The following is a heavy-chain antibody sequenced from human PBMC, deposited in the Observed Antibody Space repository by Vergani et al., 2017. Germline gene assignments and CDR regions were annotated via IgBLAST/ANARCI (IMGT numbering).Heavy chain of an antibody. J-gene: IGHJ6*03. CDR2: IYYSGST. Sequence: QVQLQESGPGLVKPSETLSLTCTVSGGSISSYYWSWIRQPPGKGLEWIGYIYYSGSTNYNPSLKRRVTISVDTSKNQFSLKLSSVTAADTAVYYCARRSAVATYGYYYYYMDVWGKGTTVTVSS. CDR3: ARRSAVATYGYYYYYMDV. CDR1: GGSISSYY. D-gene: IGHD5-12*01. V-gene: IGHV4-59*01.